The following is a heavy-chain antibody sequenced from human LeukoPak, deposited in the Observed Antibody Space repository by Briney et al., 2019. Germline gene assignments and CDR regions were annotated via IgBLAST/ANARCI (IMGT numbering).Heavy chain of an antibody. CDR1: GGSFSGYY. CDR3: ARRVTMVRGVNWFDP. Sequence: SETPSLTCAVYGGSFSGYYWSWIRQPPGKGLEWIGEINHSGSTNYNPSLKSRVTISVDTSKNQFSLKLSSVTAADTAVYYCARRVTMVRGVNWFDPWGQGTLVTVSS. V-gene: IGHV4-34*01. CDR2: INHSGST. J-gene: IGHJ5*02. D-gene: IGHD3-10*01.